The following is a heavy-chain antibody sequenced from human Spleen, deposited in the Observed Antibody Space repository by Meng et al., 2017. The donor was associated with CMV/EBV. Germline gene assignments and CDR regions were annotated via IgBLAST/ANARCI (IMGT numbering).Heavy chain of an antibody. CDR1: GGNIRSYA. Sequence: SVKVSCKASGGNIRSYAISWVRQAPGQGLEWMGGIIPIYGTATYAHKFQGRVTITTDESTTAAYMDLSSLRSEDTAVYYCARDLRVIPSGYYYYYNYGMDVWGPGTTVTVSS. V-gene: IGHV1-69*05. CDR2: IIPIYGTA. J-gene: IGHJ6*02. D-gene: IGHD3-3*01. CDR3: ARDLRVIPSGYYYYYNYGMDV.